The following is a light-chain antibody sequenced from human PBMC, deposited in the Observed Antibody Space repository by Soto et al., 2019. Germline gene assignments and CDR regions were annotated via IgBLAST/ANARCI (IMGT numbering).Light chain of an antibody. Sequence: EIVMTQSPATLSVSPGXXXXXXCRASQSVSSNLAWYQQKPGQAPRLLIYGASTRATGIPARFSGSGSGTEFTLTISSLQSEDFAVYYCQQYNNWPRTFGQGTKVDI. V-gene: IGKV3-15*01. CDR1: QSVSSN. CDR3: QQYNNWPRT. CDR2: GAS. J-gene: IGKJ1*01.